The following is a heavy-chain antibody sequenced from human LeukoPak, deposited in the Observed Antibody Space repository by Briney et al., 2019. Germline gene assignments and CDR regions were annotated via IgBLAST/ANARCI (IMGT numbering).Heavy chain of an antibody. Sequence: ASVKVSCKASGYTFTSYYMHWVRQAPGQGLEWMGIINPSGGSTSYAQKFQGRVTMTRDTSTNTVYMELSSLRSEDTAVYYCARDRRGNYDFWSLTMDVWGKGTTVTVSS. D-gene: IGHD3-3*01. CDR3: ARDRRGNYDFWSLTMDV. CDR1: GYTFTSYY. CDR2: INPSGGST. J-gene: IGHJ6*04. V-gene: IGHV1-46*01.